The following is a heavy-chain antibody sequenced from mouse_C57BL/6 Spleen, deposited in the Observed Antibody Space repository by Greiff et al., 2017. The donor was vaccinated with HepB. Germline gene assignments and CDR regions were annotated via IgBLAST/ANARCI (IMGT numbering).Heavy chain of an antibody. CDR3: ARWGSLGYAMDC. Sequence: QVQLQQSGAELVKPGASVKISCKASGYAFSSYWMNWVKQRPGKGLEWIGQIYPGDGDTNYNGKFKGKATLTADKSSSTAYMQLSSLTSEDSAVYFCARWGSLGYAMDCWGQGTSVTVSS. J-gene: IGHJ4*01. CDR1: GYAFSSYW. V-gene: IGHV1-80*01. CDR2: IYPGDGDT. D-gene: IGHD4-1*01.